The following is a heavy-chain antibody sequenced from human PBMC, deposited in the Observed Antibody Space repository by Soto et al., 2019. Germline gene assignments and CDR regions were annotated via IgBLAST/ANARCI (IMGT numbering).Heavy chain of an antibody. J-gene: IGHJ5*02. V-gene: IGHV3-30-3*01. D-gene: IGHD2-15*01. CDR3: ARERVVVVITATPWFDP. Sequence: VELVESGGGVVQPGRSLRLSCTVSGFTFSSFAMHWVRQAPDKGLEWVAVISSDGTNKYYADSVKGRFTISRDDSKNTLYLQMNSLRPEDTAVYFCARERVVVVITATPWFDPWGQGTQVTVSS. CDR2: ISSDGTNK. CDR1: GFTFSSFA.